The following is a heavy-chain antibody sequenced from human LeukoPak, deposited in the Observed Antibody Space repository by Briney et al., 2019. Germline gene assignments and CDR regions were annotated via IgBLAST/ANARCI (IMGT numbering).Heavy chain of an antibody. J-gene: IGHJ2*01. Sequence: SETLSLTCTVSGDSINSYYWSWIRQPPGKGPEWIGYIYYIGNTFYNPSLKSRVTISVDTSKNQFSLKLSSVTAADTAVYYCASAYCGGDCTPYWYFDLWGRGTLVTVSS. V-gene: IGHV4-30-4*01. CDR2: IYYIGNT. D-gene: IGHD2-21*02. CDR1: GDSINSYY. CDR3: ASAYCGGDCTPYWYFDL.